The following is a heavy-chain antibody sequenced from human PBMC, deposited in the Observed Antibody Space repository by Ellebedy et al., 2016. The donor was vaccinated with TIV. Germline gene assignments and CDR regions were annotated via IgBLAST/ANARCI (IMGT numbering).Heavy chain of an antibody. D-gene: IGHD3-10*01. CDR3: TKETWFRIDY. CDR2: IKPDGSDT. CDR1: GFMFSSEW. V-gene: IGHV3-7*03. Sequence: GESLKISCAASGFMFSSEWMSWVRQAPGKGLEWVAKIKPDGSDTYYVDSVRGRFTVSRDNAKNSLYLQMNSLRAEDTAVYYCTKETWFRIDYWGQGALVTVSS. J-gene: IGHJ4*02.